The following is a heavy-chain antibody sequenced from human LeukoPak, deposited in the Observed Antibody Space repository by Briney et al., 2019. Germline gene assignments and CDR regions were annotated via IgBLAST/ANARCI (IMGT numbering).Heavy chain of an antibody. Sequence: GGSLRLSCAASGLTFDDYAMHWVRQAPGKGLEWVSGISWNSGSIGYADSVKGRFTISRDNAKNSLYLQMNSLRAEDTALYYCAKALGYGSGSYYNDWSSDAFDIWGQGTMVTVSS. CDR1: GLTFDDYA. V-gene: IGHV3-9*01. D-gene: IGHD3-10*01. CDR2: ISWNSGSI. J-gene: IGHJ3*02. CDR3: AKALGYGSGSYYNDWSSDAFDI.